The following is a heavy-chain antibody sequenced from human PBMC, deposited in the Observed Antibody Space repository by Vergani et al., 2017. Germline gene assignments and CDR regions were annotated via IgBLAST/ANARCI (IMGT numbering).Heavy chain of an antibody. CDR1: GFTFSSYA. Sequence: EVQLVESGGGLVKPGGSLRLSCAASGFTFSSYAMSWVRQAPGKGLEWVSAISGSGGSTYYADSVKGRFTISRDNSKNTLYLEMNSLRAEDTAVYYCAKGSGYCSGGSCYTREADWFDPWGQGTLVTVSS. V-gene: IGHV3-23*04. J-gene: IGHJ5*02. CDR3: AKGSGYCSGGSCYTREADWFDP. D-gene: IGHD2-15*01. CDR2: ISGSGGST.